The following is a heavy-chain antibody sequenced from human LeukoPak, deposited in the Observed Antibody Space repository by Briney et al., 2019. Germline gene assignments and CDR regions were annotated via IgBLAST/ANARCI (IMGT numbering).Heavy chain of an antibody. J-gene: IGHJ4*02. CDR2: IRYDGSNK. Sequence: QAGGSLRLSCAASGFTFSSYGMHWVRQAPGKGLEWVAFIRYDGSNKYYADSVKGRFTISRDNSKNTLYLQMNSLRAEDTAVYYCAKASAGATKAGSYFDYWGQGTLVTVSS. V-gene: IGHV3-30*02. D-gene: IGHD1-26*01. CDR1: GFTFSSYG. CDR3: AKASAGATKAGSYFDY.